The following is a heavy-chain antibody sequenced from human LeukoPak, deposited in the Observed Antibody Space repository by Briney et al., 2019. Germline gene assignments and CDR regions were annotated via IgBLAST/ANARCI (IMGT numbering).Heavy chain of an antibody. Sequence: PGGSLRLSCVASGFTFTDYYMSWIRQAPGKGLEWVSYISSTVITTYYADSVKGRFTISRDNAKNSLYLQMNSLRAEDTAVYYCVRSVYNWNDADYWGQGTLVTVSS. CDR1: GFTFTDYY. D-gene: IGHD1-20*01. CDR2: ISSTVITT. CDR3: VRSVYNWNDADY. J-gene: IGHJ4*02. V-gene: IGHV3-11*01.